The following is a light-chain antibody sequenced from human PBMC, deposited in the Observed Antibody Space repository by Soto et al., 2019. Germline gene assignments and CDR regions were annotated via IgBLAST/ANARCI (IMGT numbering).Light chain of an antibody. CDR2: DVS. J-gene: IGLJ2*01. CDR1: SSDVGGYNY. Sequence: QSALTQPASVSGSPGQSITISCTGTSSDVGGYNYVSWYQQHPGKAPKLMIYDVSNRPSGVSNRFSGSKSGNTASLTIYGLQAEEEADYYCSSYTSSSTLMVFGGGTKPTVL. V-gene: IGLV2-14*01. CDR3: SSYTSSSTLMV.